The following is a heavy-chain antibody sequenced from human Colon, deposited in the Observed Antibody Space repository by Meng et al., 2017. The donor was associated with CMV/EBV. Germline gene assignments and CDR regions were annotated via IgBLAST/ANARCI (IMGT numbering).Heavy chain of an antibody. Sequence: SETLSLPCTVSGDSINSYYWNWIRQPPGKGLEWIGYIYYSGTNYKPSLKSRVTISVDTSKNHFSLKLSSVTAADTAVYYCARFDFWSGYPLDYWGQGMLVTVSS. CDR2: IYYSGT. D-gene: IGHD3-3*01. CDR1: GDSINSYY. V-gene: IGHV4-59*01. J-gene: IGHJ4*02. CDR3: ARFDFWSGYPLDY.